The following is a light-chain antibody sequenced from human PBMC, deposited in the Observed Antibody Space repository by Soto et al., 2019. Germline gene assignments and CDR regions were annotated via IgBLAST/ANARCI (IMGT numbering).Light chain of an antibody. CDR1: QSINSW. J-gene: IGKJ3*01. V-gene: IGKV1-5*03. Sequence: DIQMTQSPSTLSASVGDRVTITCRASQSINSWLAWYQQKPGKAPRLLIYRASSLEGGVTSRFSGSGSGAEFTLTISSLQPDDFATYYCQHYDSYSGTFGPGTKVDIK. CDR2: RAS. CDR3: QHYDSYSGT.